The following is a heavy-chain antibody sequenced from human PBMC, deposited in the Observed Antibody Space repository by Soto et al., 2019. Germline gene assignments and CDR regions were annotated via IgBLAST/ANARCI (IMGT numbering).Heavy chain of an antibody. J-gene: IGHJ4*02. CDR1: GYTFTSYD. Sequence: QVQLVQSGAEVKKPGASVKVSCKASGYTFTSYDIHRVRQATGQGLEWMGWMNPNSGNTGYAQKFQGRVTRTRNTSTSTAYMELSSLRSEGTGVYYCARTLCGDKVDCGGQGTLVTVSS. V-gene: IGHV1-8*01. CDR2: MNPNSGNT. CDR3: ARTLCGDKVDC. D-gene: IGHD4-17*01.